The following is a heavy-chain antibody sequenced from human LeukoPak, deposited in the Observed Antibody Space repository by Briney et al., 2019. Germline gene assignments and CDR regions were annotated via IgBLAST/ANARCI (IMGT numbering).Heavy chain of an antibody. Sequence: GGSLRLSCAASGFTFRNYGMHWVRQAPGKGLEWVAVISYDGSNKYYADSVKGRFTISRDNSKNTLYLQMNSLRAEDTAVYYCARGGSPFDYWGQGTLVTVSS. D-gene: IGHD5-12*01. J-gene: IGHJ4*02. CDR2: ISYDGSNK. V-gene: IGHV3-30*06. CDR3: ARGGSPFDY. CDR1: GFTFRNYG.